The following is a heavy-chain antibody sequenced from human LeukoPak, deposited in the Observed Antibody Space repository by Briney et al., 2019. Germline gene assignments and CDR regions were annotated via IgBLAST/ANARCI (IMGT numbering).Heavy chain of an antibody. CDR2: IYGGGGT. V-gene: IGHV3-53*01. J-gene: IGHJ4*02. Sequence: GGSLRLSCAASGFTFRSYTMTWVRQAPGKGLEWVSVIYGGGGTDYADSVKGRLTISSDTSTNTVYLQMNSLRAEDTAVYYCARSRLGYSNFDFWGQGALVTVSS. CDR1: GFTFRSYT. D-gene: IGHD4-11*01. CDR3: ARSRLGYSNFDF.